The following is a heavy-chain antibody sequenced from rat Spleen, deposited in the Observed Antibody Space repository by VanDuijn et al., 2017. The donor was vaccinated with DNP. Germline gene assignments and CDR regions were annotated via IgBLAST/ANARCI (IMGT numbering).Heavy chain of an antibody. CDR3: AREFNWALDY. Sequence: EVQLVESGGDLVQPGRSLKLSCVASGFTFNNYWMTWIRQVPGKGLEWVASITNSGGSSYYPDSVKGRFTISRDNAKNTLYLQMNSLRSEDTATYYCAREFNWALDYWGQGVMVTVSS. D-gene: IGHD5-1*01. V-gene: IGHV5-31*01. CDR2: ITNSGGSS. J-gene: IGHJ2*01. CDR1: GFTFNNYW.